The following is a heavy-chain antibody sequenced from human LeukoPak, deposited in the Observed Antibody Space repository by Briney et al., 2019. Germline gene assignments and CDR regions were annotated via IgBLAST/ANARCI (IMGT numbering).Heavy chain of an antibody. J-gene: IGHJ4*02. CDR2: LYTGGDT. CDR3: AGGPGSRAIFDY. CDR1: GFTVSAHY. Sequence: GGSLRLSCAVSGFTVSAHYMSWVRQAPGKGLECVSFLYTGGDTYYADSVKGRFTISRDSSKNTLYLQMNSLRAEDTAVYYCAGGPGSRAIFDYWGQGTLVTVSS. V-gene: IGHV3-53*01. D-gene: IGHD3-10*01.